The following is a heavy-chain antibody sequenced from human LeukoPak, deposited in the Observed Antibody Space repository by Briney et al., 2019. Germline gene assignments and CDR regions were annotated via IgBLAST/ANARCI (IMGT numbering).Heavy chain of an antibody. Sequence: GRSMRLSCAASGFTFSSYAMHWVRQAPGKGLEWVAVISYDGSNKYYADSVKDRFTISRDNSKNTLYLQMNSVRAEDTAVYYCAREEDYDSSGYSVNYFDYWGQGTLVTVSS. V-gene: IGHV3-30-3*01. CDR3: AREEDYDSSGYSVNYFDY. CDR1: GFTFSSYA. CDR2: ISYDGSNK. D-gene: IGHD3-22*01. J-gene: IGHJ4*02.